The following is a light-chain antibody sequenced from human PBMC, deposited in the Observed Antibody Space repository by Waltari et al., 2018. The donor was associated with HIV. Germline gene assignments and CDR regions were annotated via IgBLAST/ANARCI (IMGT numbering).Light chain of an antibody. CDR3: AAWDDSLGGRV. V-gene: IGLV1-47*01. Sequence: VLTQPPSASGTPGQRVTISCSGSSSNIGSNYVYWNQQLPGTAPKLHTYKNNQRPTGGPARFAGSMSGTSASLTDSLAVYYCAAWDDSLGGRVFGGGTKLTVL. CDR1: SSNIGSNY. CDR2: KNN. J-gene: IGLJ3*02.